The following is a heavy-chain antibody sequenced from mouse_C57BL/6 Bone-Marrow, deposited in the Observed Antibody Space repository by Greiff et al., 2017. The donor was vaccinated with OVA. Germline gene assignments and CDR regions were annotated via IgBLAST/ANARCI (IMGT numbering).Heavy chain of an antibody. J-gene: IGHJ4*01. CDR2: INPSNGGT. Sequence: QVQLQQPGTELVKPGASVTLSCKASGYTFTSYWMHWVKQRPGQGLEWIGNINPSNGGTNYNENFKSKATLTVDKSSSTAYMPLSSLTSEDSAVYNCASGGHYYGYDMDYWGQGTSVTVAS. CDR3: ASGGHYYGYDMDY. V-gene: IGHV1-53*01. CDR1: GYTFTSYW. D-gene: IGHD1-2*01.